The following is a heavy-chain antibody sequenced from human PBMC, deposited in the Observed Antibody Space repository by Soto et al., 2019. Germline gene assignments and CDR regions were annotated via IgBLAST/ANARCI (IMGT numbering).Heavy chain of an antibody. D-gene: IGHD3-10*01. J-gene: IGHJ6*03. CDR3: AGADYPADTYYYYMDV. V-gene: IGHV3-21*01. Sequence: GGSLRLSCAASRFTFSSYSMNWVRQAPGKGLEWVSSISSSSSYIYYADSVKGRFTISRDNAKNSLYLQMNSLRAEDTAVYYCAGADYPADTYYYYMDVWGKGTTVTVSS. CDR2: ISSSSSYI. CDR1: RFTFSSYS.